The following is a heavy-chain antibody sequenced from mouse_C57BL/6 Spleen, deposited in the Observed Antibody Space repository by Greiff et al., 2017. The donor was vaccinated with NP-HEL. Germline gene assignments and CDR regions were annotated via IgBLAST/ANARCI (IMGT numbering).Heavy chain of an antibody. Sequence: QVQLQQPGAELVRPGSSVKLSCKASGYTFTSYWMHWVKQRPIQGLEWIGNIDPSDSETHYNQKFKDKATLTVDKSSSTAYMQLSSLTSEDSAVYYWARSGGNYRDAMDYWGQGTSVTVSS. J-gene: IGHJ4*01. V-gene: IGHV1-52*01. CDR2: IDPSDSET. D-gene: IGHD2-1*01. CDR3: ARSGGNYRDAMDY. CDR1: GYTFTSYW.